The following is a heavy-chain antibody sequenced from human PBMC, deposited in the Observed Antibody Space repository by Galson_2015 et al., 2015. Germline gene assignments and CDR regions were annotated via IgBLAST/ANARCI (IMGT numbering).Heavy chain of an antibody. J-gene: IGHJ3*02. CDR2: FDPEDSET. CDR3: ATGSRGGAFDI. V-gene: IGHV1-24*01. D-gene: IGHD3-10*01. CDR1: GYTLTELS. Sequence: SVKVSCKVPGYTLTELSMHWVRQAPGKGLERMGGFDPEDSETIYAQKFQGRVTMTEDTSTDTAYMELSSLRSEDTAVYYCATGSRGGAFDIWGQGTMVTVPS.